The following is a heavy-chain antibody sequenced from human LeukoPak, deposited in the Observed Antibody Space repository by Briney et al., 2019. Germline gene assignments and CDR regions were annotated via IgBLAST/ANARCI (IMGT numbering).Heavy chain of an antibody. D-gene: IGHD6-6*01. V-gene: IGHV4-59*08. CDR3: ARQGMIVARPFEVDY. Sequence: SETLSLTCTVSGGSISSYYWSWIRQPPGKGLEWIGYIYYSGSTNYNPSLKSRVTISVDTSKNQFSLKLSSVTAADTAVYYCARQGMIVARPFEVDYWGQGTLVTVSS. J-gene: IGHJ4*02. CDR2: IYYSGST. CDR1: GGSISSYY.